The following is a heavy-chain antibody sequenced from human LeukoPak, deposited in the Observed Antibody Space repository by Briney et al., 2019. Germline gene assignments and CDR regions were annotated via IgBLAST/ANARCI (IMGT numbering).Heavy chain of an antibody. Sequence: GGSLRLSCRTSGFTFGDYAMSWVRQTPGKGLECVASINGRIIEYSASVKGSFSISRDDSRSTAYLQMNTLKIEDTAVYYCTRWRGTSMLYDWGQGTPVTVSS. CDR3: TRWRGTSMLYD. CDR2: INGRII. CDR1: GFTFGDYA. D-gene: IGHD2-8*01. V-gene: IGHV3-49*04. J-gene: IGHJ4*02.